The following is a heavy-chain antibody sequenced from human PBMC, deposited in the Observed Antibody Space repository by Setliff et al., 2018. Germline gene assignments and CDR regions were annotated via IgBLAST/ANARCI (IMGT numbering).Heavy chain of an antibody. J-gene: IGHJ4*02. CDR2: SSTSGCT. D-gene: IGHD1-26*01. CDR3: ARSPSSGAYWNPRPFYSDY. CDR1: GGPISGDS. V-gene: IGHV4-4*08. Sequence: TSETLSLTCTVSGGPISGDSWSWIRQPPGKGLEWIGYSSTSGCTNYHPPLKSRVTISVDTSKNQFSLKLDSVTAADTALYYCARSPSSGAYWNPRPFYSDYWARGTLVTVSS.